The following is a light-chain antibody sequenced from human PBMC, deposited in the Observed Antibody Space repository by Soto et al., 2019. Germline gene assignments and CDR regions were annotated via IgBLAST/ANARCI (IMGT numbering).Light chain of an antibody. Sequence: QSVLTQPASVSGSPGQSITISCTGTSSDVGGYNYVSWYQQHPGKAPKLMIYEVSNRPSGVSNRFSGSKSGNTASLTISGLQAEDEADFYCSSYTSSSPHVVFGAGTKLTVL. CDR1: SSDVGGYNY. CDR2: EVS. V-gene: IGLV2-14*01. CDR3: SSYTSSSPHVV. J-gene: IGLJ2*01.